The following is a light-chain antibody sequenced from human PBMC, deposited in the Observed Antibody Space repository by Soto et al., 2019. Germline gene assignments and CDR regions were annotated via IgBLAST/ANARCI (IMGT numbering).Light chain of an antibody. CDR2: SAS. CDR3: QQLSRYPLT. CDR1: QRISRY. V-gene: IGKV1-9*01. Sequence: DIHMTQSPSSLSAYLKNRVSISFRACQRISRYLNWYQQKLGNAPDLLIYSASTLQSGVPSRFSCSGSETEFSLTIRALQPEDFANYYWQQLSRYPLTFGGGTKVDIK. J-gene: IGKJ4*01.